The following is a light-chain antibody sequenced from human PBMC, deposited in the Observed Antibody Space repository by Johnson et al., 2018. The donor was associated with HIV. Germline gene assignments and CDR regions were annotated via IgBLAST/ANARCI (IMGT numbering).Light chain of an antibody. CDR1: SSNIGNNY. CDR2: DNN. J-gene: IGLJ1*01. V-gene: IGLV1-51*01. CDR3: GTWDSSLSAFRGYV. Sequence: QSILTQPPSVSAAPGQKVTISCSGSSSNIGNNYVSWYQQLPGTAPKLLIYDNNKRPSGIPDRFSGSKSGTSATLGITGLQTGDEADYYCGTWDSSLSAFRGYVCGTGTKVTGL.